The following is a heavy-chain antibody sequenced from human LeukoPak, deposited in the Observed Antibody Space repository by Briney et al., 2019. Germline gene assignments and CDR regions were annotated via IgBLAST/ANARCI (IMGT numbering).Heavy chain of an antibody. CDR1: GDSISRSSSY. Sequence: SETLSLTCTVSGDSISRSSSYWGWIRQPPGKGLEWVANINSSGSTYYNPSLKSRVTISVDTSKNHVALKLSSVTAADTAVYYCASRPFSSLDYWGQGTLVSVSS. CDR3: ASRPFSSLDY. J-gene: IGHJ4*02. D-gene: IGHD2/OR15-2a*01. V-gene: IGHV4-39*01. CDR2: INSSGST.